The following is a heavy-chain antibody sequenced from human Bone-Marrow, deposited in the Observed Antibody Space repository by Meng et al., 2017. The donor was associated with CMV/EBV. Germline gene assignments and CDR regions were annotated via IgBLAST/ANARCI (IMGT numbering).Heavy chain of an antibody. Sequence: ASVKVSCKASGYTFTGYYMHWVRQAPGQGLEWMGWINPNSGGTNYAQKFQGRVTMTRDTSSSTAYMELSRLRSDDTAVYYCAREEGVSSASADPFDYWGQGTLVTVSS. CDR3: AREEGVSSASADPFDY. CDR2: INPNSGGT. D-gene: IGHD6-6*01. J-gene: IGHJ4*02. V-gene: IGHV1-2*02. CDR1: GYTFTGYY.